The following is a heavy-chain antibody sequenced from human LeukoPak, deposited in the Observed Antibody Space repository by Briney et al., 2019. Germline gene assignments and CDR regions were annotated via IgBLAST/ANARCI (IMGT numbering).Heavy chain of an antibody. Sequence: SETLSLTCTVSGGSIRSYFWSWIRQSPGKGLEWIGYIYDSGSINYNPSLKSRVTISVDTSKNQFTLKLSSVTAADTAVYYCARDVESSSWSYYGMDVWGQGTTVTVSS. D-gene: IGHD6-13*01. V-gene: IGHV4-59*01. CDR2: IYDSGSI. CDR1: GGSIRSYF. CDR3: ARDVESSSWSYYGMDV. J-gene: IGHJ6*02.